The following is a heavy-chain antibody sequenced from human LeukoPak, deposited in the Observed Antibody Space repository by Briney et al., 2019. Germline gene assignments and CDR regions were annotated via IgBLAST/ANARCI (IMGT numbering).Heavy chain of an antibody. CDR3: ASGPSYYYGMDV. CDR2: ISYDGSNK. J-gene: IGHJ6*02. CDR1: GFTFSSYG. V-gene: IGHV3-30*03. Sequence: GRSLRLSCAASGFTFSSYGMHWVRQAPGKGLEWVAVISYDGSNKYYADSVKGRFTISRDNSKNTLYLQMNSLRAEDTAVYYCASGPSYYYGMDVWGQGTTVTVSS.